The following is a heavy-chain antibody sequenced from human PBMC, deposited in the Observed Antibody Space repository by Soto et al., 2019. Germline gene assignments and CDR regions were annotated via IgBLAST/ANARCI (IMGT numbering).Heavy chain of an antibody. Sequence: ASVKVSCKASGGTFSSYATSWVRQAPGQGLEWMGGIIPIFGTANYAQKFQGRVTITADESTSTAYMELSSLRSEDTAVYYCARGSNYDFWSGYLVDIWGQGTMVTVSS. CDR2: IIPIFGTA. D-gene: IGHD3-3*01. V-gene: IGHV1-69*13. CDR1: GGTFSSYA. J-gene: IGHJ3*02. CDR3: ARGSNYDFWSGYLVDI.